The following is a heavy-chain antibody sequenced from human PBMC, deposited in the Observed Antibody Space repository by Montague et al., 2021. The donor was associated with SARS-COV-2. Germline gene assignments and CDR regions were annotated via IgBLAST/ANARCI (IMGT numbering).Heavy chain of an antibody. CDR2: ISYDGSNK. CDR1: GFTFRSYS. Sequence: SLRLSCAASGFTFRSYSMHWVRPAPGMGLEWVAVISYDGSNKYYADSVKGRFTISRDNSKNTLYLQMNSLRAEDTAVYYCARDNYYYVWGSYRYIYWGQGTLVTVSS. D-gene: IGHD3-16*02. J-gene: IGHJ4*02. CDR3: ARDNYYYVWGSYRYIY. V-gene: IGHV3-30*04.